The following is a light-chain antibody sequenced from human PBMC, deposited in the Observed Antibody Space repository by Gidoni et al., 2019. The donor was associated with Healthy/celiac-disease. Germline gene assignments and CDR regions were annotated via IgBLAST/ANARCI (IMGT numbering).Light chain of an antibody. Sequence: CRASQSVSSNLAWYQQKPGQAPRLLIYGASTRATGIPARFSGSGSGTEFTLTISSLQSEDFAVYYCQQYNNWPPWTFXXXTKVEIK. J-gene: IGKJ1*01. V-gene: IGKV3-15*01. CDR1: QSVSSN. CDR3: QQYNNWPPWT. CDR2: GAS.